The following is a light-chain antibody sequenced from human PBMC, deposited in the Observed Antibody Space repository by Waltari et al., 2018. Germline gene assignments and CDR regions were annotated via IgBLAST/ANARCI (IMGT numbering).Light chain of an antibody. V-gene: IGKV3-11*01. CDR2: EAS. J-gene: IGKJ4*01. Sequence: EIVLTQSPATLSLSPGERASISCRASQPVRNFLAWFQQKPGQPPSLLIYEASYLASSTPARFSGSGSGTDFTLTISSLEPEDVAVYYCQQRSSWPLTFGGGTKVEI. CDR1: QPVRNF. CDR3: QQRSSWPLT.